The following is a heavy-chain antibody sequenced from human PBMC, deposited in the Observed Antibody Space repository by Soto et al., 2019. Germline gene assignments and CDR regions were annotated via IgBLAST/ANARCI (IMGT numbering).Heavy chain of an antibody. CDR2: ISAYNGNT. D-gene: IGHD4-17*01. CDR3: ARDRNDYLIPYSYYGMDA. J-gene: IGHJ6*02. V-gene: IGHV1-18*04. CDR1: GDTFTSYG. Sequence: AAVKFSCKDSGDTFTSYGMSWVRQAQGQGLEWMGWISAYNGNTNYAQKLQGRVTMTTDTSTSTAYMELRSLRSDDTAVYYCARDRNDYLIPYSYYGMDAWGPAPTV.